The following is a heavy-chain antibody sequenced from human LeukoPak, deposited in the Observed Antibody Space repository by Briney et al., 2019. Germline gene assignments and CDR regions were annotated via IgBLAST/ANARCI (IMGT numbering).Heavy chain of an antibody. J-gene: IGHJ4*02. D-gene: IGHD5-24*01. Sequence: ASVKVSCKASGYTFTGYYMHWVRQAPGQGLEWMGRIIPNSGGTNYAQKFQGRVTMTRDTSISTAYMELSRLRSDDTAVYYCARDLDGYNPPLPFDYWGQGTLVTVSS. CDR3: ARDLDGYNPPLPFDY. V-gene: IGHV1-2*06. CDR1: GYTFTGYY. CDR2: IIPNSGGT.